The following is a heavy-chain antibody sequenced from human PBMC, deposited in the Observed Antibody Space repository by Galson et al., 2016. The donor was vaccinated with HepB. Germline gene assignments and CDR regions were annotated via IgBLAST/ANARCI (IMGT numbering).Heavy chain of an antibody. Sequence: SLRLSCAASEFTVSSNYLSWVRQAPGMGLEWVSTLSSGGGTYYADSVRGRFTTSRDNYKNTLHLQMNSLRPEDTALYYCAIAASRGDYFDYWGQGTLVTVSS. CDR1: EFTVSSNY. J-gene: IGHJ4*02. V-gene: IGHV3-66*02. D-gene: IGHD6-13*01. CDR2: LSSGGGT. CDR3: AIAASRGDYFDY.